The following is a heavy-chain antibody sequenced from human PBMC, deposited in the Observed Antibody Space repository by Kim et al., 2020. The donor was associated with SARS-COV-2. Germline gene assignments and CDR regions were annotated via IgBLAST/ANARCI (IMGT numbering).Heavy chain of an antibody. Sequence: SETLSLTCTVSGGSISSYYYCWIRQRPGKGLDLIWYVYYSYSTNYNSSLNIRVTITIYTYKNQFPLNLNFSSATATATSFCSCPTALRIVEVADI. D-gene: IGHD3-16*02. CDR3: SCPTALRIVEVADI. J-gene: IGHJ3*02. V-gene: IGHV4-59*08. CDR1: GGSISSYY. CDR2: VYYSYST.